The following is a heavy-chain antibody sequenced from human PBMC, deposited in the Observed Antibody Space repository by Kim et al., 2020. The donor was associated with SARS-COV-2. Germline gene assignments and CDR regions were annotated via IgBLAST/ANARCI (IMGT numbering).Heavy chain of an antibody. D-gene: IGHD4-4*01. V-gene: IGHV4-59*13. CDR3: ARYLGTTVTNHDAFDI. Sequence: SETLSLTCTVSGGSISSYYWSWIRQPPGKGLEWIGYIYYSGSTNYNPSLKSRVTISVDTSKNQFSLKLSSVTAADTAVYYCARYLGTTVTNHDAFDIWGQGTMVTVSS. J-gene: IGHJ3*02. CDR1: GGSISSYY. CDR2: IYYSGST.